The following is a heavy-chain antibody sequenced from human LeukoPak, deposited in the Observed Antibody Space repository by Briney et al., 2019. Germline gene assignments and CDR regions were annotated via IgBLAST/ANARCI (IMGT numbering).Heavy chain of an antibody. J-gene: IGHJ5*02. Sequence: PGGSLRLSCAASGFTFSSYAMSWVRQAPGKGLEWVSAISGSGGSTYYADSVKGRFTISRDNSKNTLYLQMNSLRAEDTAVYYWGRERGGGSYPPFAPWGQGTRATVS. V-gene: IGHV3-23*01. CDR3: GRERGGGSYPPFAP. D-gene: IGHD3-16*01. CDR1: GFTFSSYA. CDR2: ISGSGGST.